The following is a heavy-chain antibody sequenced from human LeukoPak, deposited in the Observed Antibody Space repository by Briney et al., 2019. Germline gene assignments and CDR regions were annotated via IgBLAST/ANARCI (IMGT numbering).Heavy chain of an antibody. D-gene: IGHD6-19*01. Sequence: QPGRSLRLSCAASGFTFSTYAMHWVRQAPGKGLEWVAAISYDGSNEYYADSVKGRFTISRDNSKNTLYVQMNSLRAEDTAVYYCATDGPSYSSGYYFDYWGQGTLVTVSS. CDR2: ISYDGSNE. J-gene: IGHJ4*02. CDR1: GFTFSTYA. V-gene: IGHV3-30-3*01. CDR3: ATDGPSYSSGYYFDY.